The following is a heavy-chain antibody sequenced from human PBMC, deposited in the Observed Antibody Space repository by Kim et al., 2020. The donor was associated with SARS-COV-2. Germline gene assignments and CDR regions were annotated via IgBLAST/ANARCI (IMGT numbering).Heavy chain of an antibody. V-gene: IGHV3-23*01. Sequence: GGSLRLSCAASGFTFSSYAMSWVRQAPGKGLEWVSAISGSGGSTYYADSVKGRFTISRDNSKNTLYLQMNSLRAEDTAVYYCAKDYWSGLLWFGEIDYYYGMDVWGQGTTVTVSS. CDR3: AKDYWSGLLWFGEIDYYYGMDV. J-gene: IGHJ6*02. CDR1: GFTFSSYA. CDR2: ISGSGGST. D-gene: IGHD3-10*01.